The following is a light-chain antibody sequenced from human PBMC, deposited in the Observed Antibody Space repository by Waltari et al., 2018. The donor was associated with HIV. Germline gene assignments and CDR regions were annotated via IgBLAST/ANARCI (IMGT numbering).Light chain of an antibody. J-gene: IGLJ3*02. CDR3: SAWDSSLSVWV. Sequence: QAGLTQPPSVSKDLRQTATLTCTGNSNNVGNQGAAWLQQHQGHPPKLLSYRNNNRPSGISERLSASRSGNTASLTITGLQPEDKADYYCSAWDSSLSVWVFGGGTKLTVL. CDR2: RNN. CDR1: SNNVGNQG. V-gene: IGLV10-54*01.